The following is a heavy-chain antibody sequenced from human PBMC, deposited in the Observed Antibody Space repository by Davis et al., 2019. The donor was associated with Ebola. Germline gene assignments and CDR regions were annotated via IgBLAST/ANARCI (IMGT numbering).Heavy chain of an antibody. CDR2: INAGNGNT. J-gene: IGHJ4*02. CDR1: GYTFTSYA. V-gene: IGHV1-3*01. Sequence: AASVKVSCKASGYTFTSYAMHWVRQAPGQRLEWMGWINAGNGNTKYSQKFQGRVTITRDTSASTAYMELSRLRSDDTAVYYCARVGLMGSSWYRVFDYWGQGTLVTVSS. CDR3: ARVGLMGSSWYRVFDY. D-gene: IGHD6-13*01.